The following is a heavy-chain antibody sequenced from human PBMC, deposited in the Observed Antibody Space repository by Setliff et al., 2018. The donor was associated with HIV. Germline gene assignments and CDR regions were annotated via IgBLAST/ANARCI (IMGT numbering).Heavy chain of an antibody. CDR2: ISAYNGNT. CDR1: GYAFTSYG. CDR3: ARQFLDWSNDYYSRYYMDV. J-gene: IGHJ6*03. D-gene: IGHD3-3*01. V-gene: IGHV1-18*01. Sequence: ASVKVSCKASGYAFTSYGISWVRQAPGQGLEWMGWISAYNGNTKYEQKFQGRITLTTDPSTSKVYMELRSLRSDDTAVYYCARQFLDWSNDYYSRYYMDVWGKGTTVTVSS.